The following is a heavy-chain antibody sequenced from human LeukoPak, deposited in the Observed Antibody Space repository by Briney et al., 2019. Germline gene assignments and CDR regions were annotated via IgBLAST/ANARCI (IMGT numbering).Heavy chain of an antibody. J-gene: IGHJ3*02. D-gene: IGHD3-22*01. CDR3: ARDANDSSGYYSFDDAFDI. CDR1: GGSISSGSYY. V-gene: IGHV4-61*02. Sequence: PSETLSLTCTVSGGSISSGSYYWSWIRQPAGKGLEWIGRIYTSGSTNYNPSLKSRVTISVDTSKNQFSLKLSSVTAADTAVYYCARDANDSSGYYSFDDAFDIWGQGTMVTVSS. CDR2: IYTSGST.